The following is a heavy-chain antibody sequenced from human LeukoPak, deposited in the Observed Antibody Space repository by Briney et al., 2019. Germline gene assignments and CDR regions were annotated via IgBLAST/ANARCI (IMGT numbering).Heavy chain of an antibody. D-gene: IGHD1/OR15-1a*01. CDR2: IYYSGNT. Sequence: PSETLSLTCAVSGGSIGSSNWWSWVRQPPGKGLEWIGEIYYSGNTNYNPPLKSRVTISIDKSKNQFSLKLSSVTAADTAVYYCARQKWEQQGRDYYFNGLDVWGPGTTVIVSS. J-gene: IGHJ6*02. V-gene: IGHV4-4*02. CDR1: GGSIGSSNW. CDR3: ARQKWEQQGRDYYFNGLDV.